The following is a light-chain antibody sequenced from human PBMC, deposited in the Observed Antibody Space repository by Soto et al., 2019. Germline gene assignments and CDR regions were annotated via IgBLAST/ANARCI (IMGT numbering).Light chain of an antibody. CDR1: QTISHY. Sequence: IQMTQSPSSLSASVGDRVSITCRARQTISHYLNWYQHKPGKGPKLLLYAASILQRWIPSRFSESRSGTDVTPTINSLQPEEVATYYCQQSNSIVPWTFGQGTKVDIK. J-gene: IGKJ1*01. CDR2: AAS. CDR3: QQSNSIVPWT. V-gene: IGKV1-39*01.